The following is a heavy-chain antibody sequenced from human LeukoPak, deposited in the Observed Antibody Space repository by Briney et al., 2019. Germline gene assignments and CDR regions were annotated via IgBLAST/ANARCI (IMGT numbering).Heavy chain of an antibody. Sequence: SGTLSLTCAVSGASISSSYWWSWVRQPAGKGLEWIGEIHHSGSTKYNPSLKSRATISVDKSKNQFSLKLSSVTAADTAVYYCAPSPCSGDSCYRFDCWGQGTQVSVSS. CDR2: IHHSGST. CDR1: GASISSSYW. J-gene: IGHJ4*01. D-gene: IGHD2-15*01. V-gene: IGHV4-4*02. CDR3: APSPCSGDSCYRFDC.